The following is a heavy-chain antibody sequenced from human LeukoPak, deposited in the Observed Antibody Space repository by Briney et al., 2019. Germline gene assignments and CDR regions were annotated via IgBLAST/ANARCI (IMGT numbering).Heavy chain of an antibody. J-gene: IGHJ5*02. V-gene: IGHV4-39*07. D-gene: IGHD6-13*01. CDR1: GGSISSSSKY. CDR3: ARAYSSSWYFNWFDP. Sequence: PSETLSLTCTVSGGSISSSSKYWGWIRQPPGKGLEWIGSIYYSGTTYYNPSLKSRVTISVDTSKNQFSLKLSSVTAADTAVYYCARAYSSSWYFNWFDPWGQGTLVTVSS. CDR2: IYYSGTT.